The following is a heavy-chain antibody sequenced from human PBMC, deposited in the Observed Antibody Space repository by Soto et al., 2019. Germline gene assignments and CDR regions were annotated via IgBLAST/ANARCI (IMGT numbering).Heavy chain of an antibody. V-gene: IGHV3-23*01. Sequence: GGSLRLSCAASGFTFSRFDMSWVRQAPGKGLQWVAGISLGGGSTYYTDSVKGRFTISRDNSQNTLYLQMNSLRGEDTAVYYCAKTVSIAVVAAPNFDSWGQGTLVTVSS. CDR3: AKTVSIAVVAAPNFDS. CDR2: ISLGGGST. CDR1: GFTFSRFD. D-gene: IGHD2-15*01. J-gene: IGHJ4*02.